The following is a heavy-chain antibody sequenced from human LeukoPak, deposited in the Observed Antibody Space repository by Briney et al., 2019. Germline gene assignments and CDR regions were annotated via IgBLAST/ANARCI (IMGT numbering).Heavy chain of an antibody. J-gene: IGHJ4*02. CDR2: INHSGST. CDR3: ARGLTKRGAPF. CDR1: GGSFSGYY. V-gene: IGHV4-34*01. D-gene: IGHD1-26*01. Sequence: SETLSLTCAVYGGSFSGYYWSWIRQPPGKGLKGIGEINHSGSTNYNPSLKSRVTISVDTSKNQFSLKLSSVTAADTAVYYCARGLTKRGAPFWGQGTLVTVSS.